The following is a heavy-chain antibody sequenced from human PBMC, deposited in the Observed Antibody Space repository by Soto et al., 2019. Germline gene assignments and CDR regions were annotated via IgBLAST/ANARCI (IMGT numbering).Heavy chain of an antibody. J-gene: IGHJ4*02. Sequence: QVQLQESGPGLVKPSQTLSLTCTVSGGSISSAGYYWSWIGQHPGKGLEWIGYIYNSGSTYYNSSRKSRATISIDTTMNQWTLNLSSVTAADTAVYYCARVRTIFGLVNNLYFDYWGEGSLVTVSS. CDR1: GGSISSAGYY. D-gene: IGHD3-3*01. V-gene: IGHV4-31*02. CDR2: IYNSGST. CDR3: ARVRTIFGLVNNLYFDY.